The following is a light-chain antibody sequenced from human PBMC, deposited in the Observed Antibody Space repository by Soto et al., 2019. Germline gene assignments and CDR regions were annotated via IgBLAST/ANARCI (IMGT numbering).Light chain of an antibody. J-gene: IGKJ4*01. CDR3: QQRDNWPLT. CDR2: GAS. Sequence: EIVLTQSPATLSLSPGDGATLSCRASQSVSSYLAWYQQKPGQAPRLLIYGASIRATGTPARFSGSGSGTDFTLTIRSLEAEDFAVYYYQQRDNWPLTFGGGTKVEIK. CDR1: QSVSSY. V-gene: IGKV3-11*01.